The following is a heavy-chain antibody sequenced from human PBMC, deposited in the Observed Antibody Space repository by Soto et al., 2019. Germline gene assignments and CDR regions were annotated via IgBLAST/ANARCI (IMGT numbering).Heavy chain of an antibody. D-gene: IGHD2-8*01. V-gene: IGHV3-30*03. CDR2: ISTDGLNN. J-gene: IGHJ6*02. Sequence: QVQLVESGGGVVQPGRSLRLSCAASGFIFSDFGMHWVRQAPGKGLEWVAVISTDGLNNYYADSVRGRLTVSRDESKSTLYLPMKSLRVEATAVYYCARPRLTNYYYFGMDVWGQGTTVTVSS. CDR1: GFIFSDFG. CDR3: ARPRLTNYYYFGMDV.